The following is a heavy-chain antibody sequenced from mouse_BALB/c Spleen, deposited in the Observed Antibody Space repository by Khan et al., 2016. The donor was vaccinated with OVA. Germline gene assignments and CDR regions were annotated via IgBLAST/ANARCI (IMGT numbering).Heavy chain of an antibody. CDR1: GYSFTDYS. V-gene: IGHV1-20*02. CDR2: INPHIGET. Sequence: EVQLQESGPELVKPGASVKISCKASGYSFTDYSMHWVMQSHGKGLEWIGRINPHIGETFYNQKFKGKATLTVDESSTTAHMQLRSLASEDSAVDECARKNGGGFAYWGQGTTLTVSS. CDR3: ARKNGGGFAY. J-gene: IGHJ2*01. D-gene: IGHD1-1*01.